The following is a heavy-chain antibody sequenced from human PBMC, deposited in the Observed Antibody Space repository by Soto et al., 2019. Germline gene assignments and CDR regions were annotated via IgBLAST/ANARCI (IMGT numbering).Heavy chain of an antibody. CDR3: ARGGGYYGSGSYYPYYYYYYYMDV. CDR2: INHSGST. CDR1: GGSFSGYY. V-gene: IGHV4-34*01. D-gene: IGHD3-10*01. Sequence: SETLSLTCAVYGGSFSGYYWSWIRQPPGKGLEWIGEINHSGSTNYNPSLKSRVTISVDTSKNQFSLKLSSVTAADTAVYYCARGGGYYGSGSYYPYYYYYYYMDVWGKGTTVTVSS. J-gene: IGHJ6*03.